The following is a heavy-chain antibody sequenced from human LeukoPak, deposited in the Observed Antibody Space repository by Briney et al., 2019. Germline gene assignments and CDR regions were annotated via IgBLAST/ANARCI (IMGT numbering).Heavy chain of an antibody. Sequence: GGSLRLSCAASGFTFTTYGMNWVRQAPGKGLEWVSGITTSGGTYYADSVKGRYTISRDNSKSTVYLQMNYLRAEDTAVYYCAKTGPGSGWARYYFEFWGQGALVTVSS. CDR2: ITTSGGT. CDR3: AKTGPGSGWARYYFEF. CDR1: GFTFTTYG. V-gene: IGHV3-23*01. J-gene: IGHJ4*02. D-gene: IGHD6-19*01.